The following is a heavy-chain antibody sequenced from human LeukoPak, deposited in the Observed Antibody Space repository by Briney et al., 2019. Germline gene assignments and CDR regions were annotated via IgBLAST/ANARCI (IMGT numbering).Heavy chain of an antibody. CDR3: ARDYDYVWGSYRSYHYYYYGMDV. V-gene: IGHV3-74*01. Sequence: GGFLRLSCAASGFTFSSYWMHWVRQAPGKGLVWVSRINSDGSSTSYADSVKGRFTISRDNAKNTLYPQMNSLRAEDTAVYYCARDYDYVWGSYRSYHYYYYGMDVWGQGTTVTVSS. J-gene: IGHJ6*02. CDR1: GFTFSSYW. CDR2: INSDGSST. D-gene: IGHD3-16*02.